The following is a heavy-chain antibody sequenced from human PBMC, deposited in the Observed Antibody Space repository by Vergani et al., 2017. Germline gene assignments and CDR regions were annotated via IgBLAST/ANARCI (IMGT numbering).Heavy chain of an antibody. Sequence: EVQLVQSGAEVKKPGESLKISCKGSGYSFTSYWIGWVRQMPGKGLEWRGIIYPGDSDTRYSPSFQGHVTISADKSISTAYLQWISLKASDTAIYYCARRRMTTVTTDAFDIWGQGTMVTVSS. CDR3: ARRRMTTVTTDAFDI. CDR2: IYPGDSDT. V-gene: IGHV5-51*03. J-gene: IGHJ3*02. CDR1: GYSFTSYW. D-gene: IGHD4-17*01.